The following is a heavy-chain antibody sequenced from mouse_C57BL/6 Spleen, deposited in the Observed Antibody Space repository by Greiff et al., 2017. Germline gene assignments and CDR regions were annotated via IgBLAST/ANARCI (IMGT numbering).Heavy chain of an antibody. CDR3: ARDPQRGAMDY. J-gene: IGHJ4*01. CDR2: ISDGGSYT. Sequence: EVKLVKSGGGLVKPGGSLKLSCAASGFTFSSYAMSWVRQTPEKRLEWVATISDGGSYTYYPDNVKGRFTISRDNAKNNLYLQMSHLKSEDTAMYYCARDPQRGAMDYWGQGTSVTVSS. V-gene: IGHV5-4*01. CDR1: GFTFSSYA.